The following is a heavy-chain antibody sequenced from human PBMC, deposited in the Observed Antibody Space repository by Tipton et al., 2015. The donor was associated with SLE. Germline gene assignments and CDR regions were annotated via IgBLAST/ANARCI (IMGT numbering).Heavy chain of an antibody. CDR3: ARTLGAIAHTVYDAFDI. CDR1: GGSISRSSHY. J-gene: IGHJ3*02. Sequence: GLVKPSETLSLNCTVSGGSISRSSHYWAWIRQPPGKGLEWIASINYSGRTSFNPSLKSRVTMSVDMSKNQFSLRLTSVTAADTAVYYCARTLGAIAHTVYDAFDIWGQGKMVTVSS. V-gene: IGHV4-39*07. D-gene: IGHD1-26*01. CDR2: INYSGRT.